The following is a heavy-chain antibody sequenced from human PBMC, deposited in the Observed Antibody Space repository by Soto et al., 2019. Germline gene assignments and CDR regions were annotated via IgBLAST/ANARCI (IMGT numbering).Heavy chain of an antibody. Sequence: QVKLVESGGGVVQPGRSLRLSCAASGVNVSAYTMHWVRQAPGKGLGWVAVISSEGNHKYYTDAVKGRFTISRDTSTNTLYMQMNSLSAEDTAVYYCAGCEQPLFDYWGQGTLVTVSS. J-gene: IGHJ4*02. V-gene: IGHV3-30-3*01. CDR3: AGCEQPLFDY. CDR2: ISSEGNHK. CDR1: GVNVSAYT.